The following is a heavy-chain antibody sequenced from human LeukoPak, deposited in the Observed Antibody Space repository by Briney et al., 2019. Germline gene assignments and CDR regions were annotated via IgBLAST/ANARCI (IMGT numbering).Heavy chain of an antibody. CDR1: GDTISSSRCF. D-gene: IGHD6-25*01. CDR3: ARNANYRNRRGYSSPFDF. Sequence: SEALSRTCTVSGDTISSSRCFWAWIRQPPGKGLEWIASLSDCGSPKYSPSCQGRVSIFTDTAKNHVSLNRESVTAADTGRYFCARNANYRNRRGYSSPFDFWGEGILVTVSS. V-gene: IGHV4-39*02. J-gene: IGHJ4*02. CDR2: LSDCGSP.